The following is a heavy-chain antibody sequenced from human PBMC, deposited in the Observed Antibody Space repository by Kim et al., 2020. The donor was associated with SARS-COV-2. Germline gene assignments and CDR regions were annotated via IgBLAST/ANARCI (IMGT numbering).Heavy chain of an antibody. CDR1: GFTFSSYW. CDR3: ARDQDYMVRGLAPYYYYGMDV. D-gene: IGHD3-10*01. CDR2: IKQDGSEK. Sequence: GGSLRLSCAASGFTFSSYWMSWVRQAPGKGLEWVANIKQDGSEKYYVDSVKGRFTISRDNAKNSLYLQMNSLRAEDTAVYYCARDQDYMVRGLAPYYYYGMDVWGQGTTVTVSS. V-gene: IGHV3-7*01. J-gene: IGHJ6*02.